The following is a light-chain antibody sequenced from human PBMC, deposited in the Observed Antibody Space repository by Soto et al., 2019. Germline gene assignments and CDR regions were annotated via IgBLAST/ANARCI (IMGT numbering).Light chain of an antibody. J-gene: IGLJ2*01. CDR1: SSDVGGYHY. CDR3: SSFAGGGNPVL. CDR2: EVT. V-gene: IGLV2-8*01. Sequence: QSALTQPPSASGSLGQSVTISCTGTSSDVGGYHYVSWHQQHPGKAPKVMIYEVTKRPPGVPDRFSGSKSGNTASLTVSGLQAEDEADYYCSSFAGGGNPVLLGGGTQLTVL.